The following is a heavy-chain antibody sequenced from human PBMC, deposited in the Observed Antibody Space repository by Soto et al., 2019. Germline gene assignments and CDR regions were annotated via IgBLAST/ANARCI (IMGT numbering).Heavy chain of an antibody. J-gene: IGHJ4*02. CDR3: ARHRGYDDGKWRCFDY. CDR2: IDPTDSYT. CDR1: GYSFSSFTDYW. V-gene: IGHV5-10-1*01. Sequence: GESQKISCKASGYSFSSFTDYWISWVRKMPGKGLEWMGRIDPTDSYTSYSPSFQGHVTISADKSISTAYLQWSSLKASDTAMYYCARHRGYDDGKWRCFDYWGQGTLVTVAS. D-gene: IGHD5-12*01.